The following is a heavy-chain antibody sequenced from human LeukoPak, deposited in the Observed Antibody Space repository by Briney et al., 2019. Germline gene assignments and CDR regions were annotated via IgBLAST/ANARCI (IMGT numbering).Heavy chain of an antibody. D-gene: IGHD2-2*02. CDR3: ARDLGSPGGGDIDCSSTSCYIHYFDY. J-gene: IGHJ4*02. Sequence: SETLSLTCTVSGGSISSYYWSWIRQPAGKGLEWIGRIYTSGSTNYNPSLKSRVTMSVDTSKNQFSLKLSSVTAAGTAVYYCARDLGSPGGGDIDCSSTSCYIHYFDYWGQGTLVTVSS. CDR2: IYTSGST. CDR1: GGSISSYY. V-gene: IGHV4-4*07.